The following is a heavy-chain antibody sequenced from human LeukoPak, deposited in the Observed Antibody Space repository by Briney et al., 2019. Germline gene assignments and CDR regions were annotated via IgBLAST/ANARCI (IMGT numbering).Heavy chain of an antibody. J-gene: IGHJ4*02. CDR2: ISSSSGYI. Sequence: GGSLRLSCAASGFTFSSYRMNWVRQAPGKGLEWVSSISSSSGYIYYADSVKGRFTISRDNAKNSLYLQMNSLRAEDTAVYYCARVGTSSSVWQFDYWGQGTLVTVSS. CDR3: ARVGTSSSVWQFDY. CDR1: GFTFSSYR. V-gene: IGHV3-21*01. D-gene: IGHD6-19*01.